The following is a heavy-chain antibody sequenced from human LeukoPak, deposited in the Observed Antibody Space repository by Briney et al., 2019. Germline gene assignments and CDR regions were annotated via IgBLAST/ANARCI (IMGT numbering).Heavy chain of an antibody. J-gene: IGHJ4*02. CDR2: IIPILGIA. V-gene: IGHV1-69*04. Sequence: SVKVSCKASGGTFGSYAISWVRQAPGQGLEWMGRIIPILGIANYAQKFQGRVTITADKSTSTAYMELSSLRSEDTAVYYCARDRVIFGPYSSSWPPLDYWGQGTLVTVSS. D-gene: IGHD6-13*01. CDR1: GGTFGSYA. CDR3: ARDRVIFGPYSSSWPPLDY.